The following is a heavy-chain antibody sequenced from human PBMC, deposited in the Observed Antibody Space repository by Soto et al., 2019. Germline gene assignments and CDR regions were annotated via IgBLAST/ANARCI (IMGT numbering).Heavy chain of an antibody. D-gene: IGHD2-2*01. CDR1: GGSISSYY. J-gene: IGHJ1*01. CDR3: ASGGYCSSTSCSEYFQH. V-gene: IGHV4-59*01. CDR2: IYYSGST. Sequence: SETLSLTCTVSGGSISSYYWSWIRQPPGKGLEWIGYIYYSGSTNYNPSLKSRVTISVDTSKNQFALKLSSVTAADTAVYYCASGGYCSSTSCSEYFQHWGQGTLVTVSS.